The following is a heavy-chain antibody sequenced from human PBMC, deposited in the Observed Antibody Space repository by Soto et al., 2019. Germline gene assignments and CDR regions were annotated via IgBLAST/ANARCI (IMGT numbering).Heavy chain of an antibody. Sequence: GGSLRLSCAASGFTVSSNYMSWVRQAPGKGLEWVSVIYSGGSTYYADSVKGRFTISRDNSKNTLYLQMNSLRAEDTAVYYCARDTTSGSSYYYGMDVWGQGTTVTVSS. V-gene: IGHV3-53*01. CDR3: ARDTTSGSSYYYGMDV. J-gene: IGHJ6*02. CDR2: IYSGGST. CDR1: GFTVSSNY. D-gene: IGHD1-26*01.